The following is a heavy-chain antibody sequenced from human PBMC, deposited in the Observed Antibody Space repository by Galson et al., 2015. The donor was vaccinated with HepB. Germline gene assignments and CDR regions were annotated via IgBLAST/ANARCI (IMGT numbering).Heavy chain of an antibody. Sequence: SVKVSCKASGYTFTTHYINWVRQAPGQGPEWMGIINPSGGGTDYAQIFKDRVTMTSDTSTSTVYMELRSLRSQDTAVYYCVRAAAGYYMDVWGKGTTVIVSS. D-gene: IGHD6-25*01. CDR2: INPSGGGT. CDR1: GYTFTTHY. V-gene: IGHV1-46*01. CDR3: VRAAAGYYMDV. J-gene: IGHJ6*03.